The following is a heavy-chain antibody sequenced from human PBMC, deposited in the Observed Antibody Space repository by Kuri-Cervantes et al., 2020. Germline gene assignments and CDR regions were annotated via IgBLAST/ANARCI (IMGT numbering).Heavy chain of an antibody. CDR3: ARVDYGDYVRGDY. CDR1: GYTFTSYA. V-gene: IGHV1-3*02. CDR2: SNAGNGNT. Sequence: ASVKVSCKASGYTFTSYAMHWVRQAPGQRLEWMGWSNAGNGNTKYSQEFQGRVTITRDTSASTAYMELSSLRSDDTAVYYCARVDYGDYVRGDYWGQGTLVTVSS. J-gene: IGHJ4*02. D-gene: IGHD4-17*01.